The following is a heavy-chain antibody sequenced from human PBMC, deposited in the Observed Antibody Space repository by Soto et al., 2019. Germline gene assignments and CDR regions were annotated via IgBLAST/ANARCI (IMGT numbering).Heavy chain of an antibody. V-gene: IGHV6-1*01. Sequence: PSETLSLTCAISGDSVSSNSAAWNWIRQSPSRGLEWLGRTYYRSKWYNDYAVSVKSRITINPDTSKNQFSLQLNSVTPEDTAVYYCAREEGEKGTYYYGSGSYSDAFDIWGQGTMVTVSS. CDR2: TYYRSKWYN. D-gene: IGHD3-10*01. CDR3: AREEGEKGTYYYGSGSYSDAFDI. J-gene: IGHJ3*02. CDR1: GDSVSSNSAA.